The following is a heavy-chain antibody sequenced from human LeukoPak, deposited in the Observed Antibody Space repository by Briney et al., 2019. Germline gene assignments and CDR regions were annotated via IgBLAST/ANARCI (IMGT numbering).Heavy chain of an antibody. V-gene: IGHV4-39*07. J-gene: IGHJ6*03. D-gene: IGHD2-8*01. CDR3: ARLGGRRLYDPMDV. Sequence: SETLSLTCTVSGGSISSSTYYWAWIRQPPGKGLEYIGSIYYSGNTFYNPSLKSRVTISIDTSKNQFSLQLTSATAADTAVYYCARLGGRRLYDPMDVWGKGTTVTVSS. CDR2: IYYSGNT. CDR1: GGSISSSTYY.